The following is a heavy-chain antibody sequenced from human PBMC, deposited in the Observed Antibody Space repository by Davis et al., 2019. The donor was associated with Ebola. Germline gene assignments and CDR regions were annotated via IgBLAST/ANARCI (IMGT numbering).Heavy chain of an antibody. CDR2: IWYDGSNK. V-gene: IGHV3-33*08. D-gene: IGHD3-16*01. CDR3: ARDRGRDSLDY. J-gene: IGHJ4*02. Sequence: GESLKISCAASGFTFSSYAMHWVRQAPGKGLEWVAVIWYDGSNKYYADSVKGRFTISRDNSKNTLYLQMNSLRAEDTAVYYCARDRGRDSLDYWGQGTLVTVSS. CDR1: GFTFSSYA.